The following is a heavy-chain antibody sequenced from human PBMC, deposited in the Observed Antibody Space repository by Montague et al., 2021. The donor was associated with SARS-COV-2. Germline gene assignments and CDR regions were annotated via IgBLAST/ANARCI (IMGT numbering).Heavy chain of an antibody. CDR2: INHSGST. CDR1: GGSFSGHY. J-gene: IGHJ4*02. D-gene: IGHD2-8*01. CDR3: ARANGYYFGY. V-gene: IGHV4-34*01. Sequence: SETLSLTCAVYGGSFSGHYWSWIRQPPGKGLEWIGEINHSGSTNYNPSLKSRVTISVDTSKNQFSLKLSSVTAADTAVYYCARANGYYFGYWGQGTLVTVSP.